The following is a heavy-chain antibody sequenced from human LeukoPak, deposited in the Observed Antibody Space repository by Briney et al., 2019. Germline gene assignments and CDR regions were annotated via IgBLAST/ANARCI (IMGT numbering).Heavy chain of an antibody. V-gene: IGHV4-39*01. Sequence: SETLSLTCTVSGGSISSSSYYWGWIRQPPGKGLEYIGSVYYSGSTYYSPSLKSRVTISVDTSKNQFSLKLSSVTAADTAVYYCARQDYDSSGYYSLNYFDYWGQGTLVTVSS. J-gene: IGHJ4*02. CDR2: VYYSGST. D-gene: IGHD3-22*01. CDR3: ARQDYDSSGYYSLNYFDY. CDR1: GGSISSSSYY.